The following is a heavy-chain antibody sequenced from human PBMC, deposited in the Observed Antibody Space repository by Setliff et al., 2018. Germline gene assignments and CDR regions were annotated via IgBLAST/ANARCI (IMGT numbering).Heavy chain of an antibody. D-gene: IGHD3-3*01. V-gene: IGHV3-33*06. J-gene: IGHJ5*02. CDR3: AKDSSERPYYDFWSAAPDWFDP. CDR1: GFTFSNYG. Sequence: GGSLRLSCVASGFTFSNYGMHWVRQAPGKGLEWVALIWNDESTKFYGDSVKGRFTISRDNSENTLYLQMNSLRAEDTAVYYCAKDSSERPYYDFWSAAPDWFDPWGQGTLVTVSS. CDR2: IWNDESTK.